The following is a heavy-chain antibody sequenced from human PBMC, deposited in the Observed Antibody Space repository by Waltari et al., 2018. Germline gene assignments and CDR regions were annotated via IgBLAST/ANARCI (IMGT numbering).Heavy chain of an antibody. CDR3: AREQLVWVTIGYDYYGMDV. J-gene: IGHJ6*02. D-gene: IGHD6-6*01. V-gene: IGHV4-59*12. CDR1: GGSISTYY. Sequence: QVQLQESGPGLLKPSETLSLTCTISGGSISTYYWNWIRQPPGKGLEYIGYIYYSGSTNSNPALKSRVTRSVDTSKNQFSLKLTSVTAADTAVYYWAREQLVWVTIGYDYYGMDVWGQGTTVTVSS. CDR2: IYYSGST.